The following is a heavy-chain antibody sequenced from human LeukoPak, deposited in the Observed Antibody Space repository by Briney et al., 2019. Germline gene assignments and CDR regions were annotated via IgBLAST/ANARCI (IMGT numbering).Heavy chain of an antibody. J-gene: IGHJ4*02. D-gene: IGHD3-10*01. Sequence: PGGSLRLSCAASGFTFSSYAMSWVRQSPGKGLEWISAITGSGSTTYYADSVKGRFTISRDNAKNTVFLQMSSLRAEDTALYYCARKSASGNYPLDYWGQGTLVTVSS. V-gene: IGHV3-23*01. CDR2: ITGSGSTT. CDR1: GFTFSSYA. CDR3: ARKSASGNYPLDY.